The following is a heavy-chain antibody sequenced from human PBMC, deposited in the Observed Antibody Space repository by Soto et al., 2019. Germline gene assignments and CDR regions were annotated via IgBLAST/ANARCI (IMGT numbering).Heavy chain of an antibody. CDR1: GYTFTSYA. V-gene: IGHV1-3*01. CDR3: ARDGGGSGYWVYYYYGMDV. Sequence: ASVKVSCKASGYTFTSYAMHWVRQAPGQRLEWMGWINAGNGNTKYSQKFQGRVTITRDTSASTAYMELSSLRSEDTAVYYCARDGGGSGYWVYYYYGMDVWGQGTTVTGSS. CDR2: INAGNGNT. J-gene: IGHJ6*02. D-gene: IGHD3-3*01.